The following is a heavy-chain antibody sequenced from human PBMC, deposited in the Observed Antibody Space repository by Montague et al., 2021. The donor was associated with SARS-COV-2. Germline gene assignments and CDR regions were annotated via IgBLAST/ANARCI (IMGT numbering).Heavy chain of an antibody. J-gene: IGHJ6*01. CDR2: IDWDDDK. D-gene: IGHD3-10*01. V-gene: IGHV2-70*01. Sequence: PALVKPTQTLTLTCTFSGFSLSTSGMCVSWIRQPPGKALEWLALIDWDDDKYYSTSLKTRLTISKDTSKNQVVLTMTNVGPVDAATYYCARMPVLLWFGESGYYGMDVWGQGTTVTVSS. CDR3: ARMPVLLWFGESGYYGMDV. CDR1: GFSLSTSGMC.